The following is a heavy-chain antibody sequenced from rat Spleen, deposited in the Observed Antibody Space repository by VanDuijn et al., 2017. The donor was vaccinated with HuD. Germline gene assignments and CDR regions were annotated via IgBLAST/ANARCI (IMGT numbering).Heavy chain of an antibody. J-gene: IGHJ4*01. CDR1: GFTFSDYN. Sequence: EVQLVESGGGLAQPGRSLKLSCGVSGFTFSDYNMTWVRQAPKKGLEWVATTIYDGTRTYYRDSVKGRFTISRDNAKSTLYLQMDSLRSEDTATYYCARHYGGYSEYVMDAWGQGASVTVSS. CDR2: TIYDGTRT. D-gene: IGHD1-11*01. CDR3: ARHYGGYSEYVMDA. V-gene: IGHV5S10*01.